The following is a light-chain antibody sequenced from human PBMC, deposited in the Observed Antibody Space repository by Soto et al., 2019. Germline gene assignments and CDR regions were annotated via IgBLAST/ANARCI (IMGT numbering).Light chain of an antibody. CDR2: DAS. Sequence: DIQMTQSPSSLSASGGDRVTITCQASQDIRNHLNWYQQKPGKAPKPLIYDASNLETGVPSRFSGGGSGTDFTFTISSLQPEDIATYYCQYYDNFALIFGGGTKVEIK. J-gene: IGKJ4*01. CDR3: QYYDNFALI. CDR1: QDIRNH. V-gene: IGKV1-33*01.